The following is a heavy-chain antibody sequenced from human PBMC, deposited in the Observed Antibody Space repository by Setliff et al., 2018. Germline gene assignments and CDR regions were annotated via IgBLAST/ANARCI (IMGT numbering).Heavy chain of an antibody. D-gene: IGHD3-3*01. Sequence: SETLSLTCTVSGGSISSSSYYWGWIRQPPGKGLEWIGYIYYSGSTYYNPSLKSRVTISVDTSKNQFSLRLTSVTAADTAVYYCARHGLQFLEWLSAFDYWGQGKLVTVSS. CDR3: ARHGLQFLEWLSAFDY. V-gene: IGHV4-39*01. J-gene: IGHJ4*02. CDR1: GGSISSSSYY. CDR2: IYYSGST.